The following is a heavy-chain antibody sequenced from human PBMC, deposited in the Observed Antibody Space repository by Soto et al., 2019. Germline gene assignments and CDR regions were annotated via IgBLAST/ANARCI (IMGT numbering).Heavy chain of an antibody. CDR3: ARDPQYGGFDY. CDR2: ISDSGST. J-gene: IGHJ4*02. V-gene: IGHV4-4*02. Sequence: WWTWVRQPPGKGLEWVGEISDSGSTNYNPSLKGRVTISVDKSKNQFSLKLTSVTAADTAVYYCARDPQYGGFDYWGQGTLVTVSS. CDR1: W. D-gene: IGHD2-8*01.